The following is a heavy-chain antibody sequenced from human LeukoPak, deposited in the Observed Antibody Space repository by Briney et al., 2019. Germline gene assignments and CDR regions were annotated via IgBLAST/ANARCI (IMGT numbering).Heavy chain of an antibody. Sequence: PSETLSLTCTVSGGSISSYYWSWIRQPPGKGLEWIGYIYYSGSTNYNPSLKSRVTISVDTSKNQFSLKLSSVTAADTAVYYCAGRSGYCSGGSCYAGPFDYWGQGTLVTVSS. CDR1: GGSISSYY. V-gene: IGHV4-59*01. J-gene: IGHJ4*02. CDR2: IYYSGST. D-gene: IGHD2-15*01. CDR3: AGRSGYCSGGSCYAGPFDY.